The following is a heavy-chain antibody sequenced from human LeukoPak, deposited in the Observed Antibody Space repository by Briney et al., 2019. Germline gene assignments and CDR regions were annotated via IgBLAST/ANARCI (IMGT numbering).Heavy chain of an antibody. CDR2: ISWNSGSI. J-gene: IGHJ4*02. D-gene: IGHD1-26*01. CDR3: RSMRRGSYDS. CDR1: GFDFGDYT. Sequence: HSGGSLRLSCAVSGFDFGDYTMHWVRQPPGKGLEWVSLISWNSGSIKYTESVKGRFTISRDNGKNSLYLEMNSLRAEDTAMYCARSMRRGSYDSWGQGALVTVSS. V-gene: IGHV3-43*01.